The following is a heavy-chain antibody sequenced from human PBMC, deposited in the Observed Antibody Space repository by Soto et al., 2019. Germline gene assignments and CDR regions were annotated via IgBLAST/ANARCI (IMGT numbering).Heavy chain of an antibody. CDR3: ARRVPYGSGSYGHFDY. CDR1: GYTFTSSG. Sequence: GASVKVSCKASGYTFTSSGISWVRQAPGQGLEWMGWISAYNGNTNYAQKLQGRVTMTTDTSTSTAYMELRSLRSDDTAVYYCARRVPYGSGSYGHFDYWGQGTLVTVSS. J-gene: IGHJ4*02. D-gene: IGHD3-10*01. CDR2: ISAYNGNT. V-gene: IGHV1-18*01.